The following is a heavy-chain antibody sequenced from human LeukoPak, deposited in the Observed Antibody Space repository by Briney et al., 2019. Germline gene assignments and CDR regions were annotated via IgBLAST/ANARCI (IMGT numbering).Heavy chain of an antibody. D-gene: IGHD2-2*01. V-gene: IGHV3-30*04. CDR2: ISYDGSNK. CDR3: ASAEGFVVVPAALDY. CDR1: GFTFSSYA. J-gene: IGHJ4*02. Sequence: GRSLRLSCAASGFTFSSYAMHWVRQAPGKGPEWVAVISYDGSNKYYADSVKGRFTISRDNSKNTLYLQMNSLRAEDTAVYYCASAEGFVVVPAALDYWGQGTLVTVSS.